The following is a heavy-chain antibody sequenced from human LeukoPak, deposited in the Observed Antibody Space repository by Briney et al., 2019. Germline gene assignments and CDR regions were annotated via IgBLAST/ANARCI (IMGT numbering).Heavy chain of an antibody. CDR3: ARDPGGSRHFHY. D-gene: IGHD2-2*01. V-gene: IGHV3-21*01. Sequence: GGSLRLSCAASGFTFSSYSMNWVRQAPGKGLEWVSSISSSSSYIYYADSVKGRFTISRDNAKNSLYLQMNSLRAEDTAVYYCARDPGGSRHFHYWGQGTLVTVSS. CDR2: ISSSSSYI. CDR1: GFTFSSYS. J-gene: IGHJ4*02.